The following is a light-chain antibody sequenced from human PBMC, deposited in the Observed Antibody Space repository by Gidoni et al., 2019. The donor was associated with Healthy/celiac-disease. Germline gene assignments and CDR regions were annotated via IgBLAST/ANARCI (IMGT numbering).Light chain of an antibody. V-gene: IGLV3-1*01. Sequence: SCELTQPPSVSVSPGQTASITCSGDKLGDKYACWYQQKPGQSPVLVIYQDSKRPSGTPERFSGSNSGNTATLTISGTQAMDEADYYCQACDSSTVVFGGGTKLTVL. CDR3: QACDSSTVV. J-gene: IGLJ2*01. CDR1: KLGDKY. CDR2: QDS.